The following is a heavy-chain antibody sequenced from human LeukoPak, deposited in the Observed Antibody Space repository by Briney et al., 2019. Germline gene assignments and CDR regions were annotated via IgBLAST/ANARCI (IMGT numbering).Heavy chain of an antibody. CDR2: ISSSSSFI. V-gene: IGHV3-21*04. Sequence: GSLRLSCAASGFTFSSYSMNWVRQAPGKGLEWVSSISSSSSFIYYADSVKGRFTISRDNAKNSLYLQMNSLRAEDTAVYYCARIDLGMRKDAFDIWGQGTMVTVSS. D-gene: IGHD7-27*01. CDR1: GFTFSSYS. CDR3: ARIDLGMRKDAFDI. J-gene: IGHJ3*02.